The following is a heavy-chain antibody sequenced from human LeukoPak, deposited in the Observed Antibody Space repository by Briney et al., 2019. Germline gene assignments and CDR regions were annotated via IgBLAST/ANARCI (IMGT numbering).Heavy chain of an antibody. CDR3: ARAGYSSGWYRV. CDR1: GFTFSSYN. J-gene: IGHJ4*02. V-gene: IGHV3-48*01. D-gene: IGHD6-19*01. Sequence: GGSLRLSCAASGFTFSSYNMNWVRQAPGKGLEWISYISSGSSTIYYADSVKGRFTISRDNAKNSLYLQMNSLRAEDTAVYYCARAGYSSGWYRVWGQGTLVTVSS. CDR2: ISSGSSTI.